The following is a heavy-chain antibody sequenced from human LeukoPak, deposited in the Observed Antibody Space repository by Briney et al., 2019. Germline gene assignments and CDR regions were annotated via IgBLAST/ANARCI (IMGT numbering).Heavy chain of an antibody. CDR2: INTSGST. CDR1: SGSISSGGFY. J-gene: IGHJ4*02. CDR3: ARDWATVTTDSQ. V-gene: IGHV4-61*02. D-gene: IGHD4-17*01. Sequence: SETLSLTCTVSSGSISSGGFYWSWIRQPAGKGLEWIGRINTSGSTNYNPSLKSRVTISVDTSKNQFSLKLSSVTAADTAVYYCARDWATVTTDSQWGQGTLVTVSS.